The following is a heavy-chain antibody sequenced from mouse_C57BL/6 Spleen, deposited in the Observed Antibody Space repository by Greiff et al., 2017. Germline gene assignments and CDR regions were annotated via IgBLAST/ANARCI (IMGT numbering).Heavy chain of an antibody. J-gene: IGHJ3*01. D-gene: IGHD2-4*01. Sequence: QVQLQQPGAELVKPGASVKLSCKASGYTFTSYWMQWVKQRPGQGLEWIGEIDPSDSYTNYNQKFKGKATLTVDTSSSKAYMQLSSLTSEDSAVYYCARSRYDYDEGLFAYWGQGTLVTVSA. CDR2: IDPSDSYT. V-gene: IGHV1-50*01. CDR1: GYTFTSYW. CDR3: ARSRYDYDEGLFAY.